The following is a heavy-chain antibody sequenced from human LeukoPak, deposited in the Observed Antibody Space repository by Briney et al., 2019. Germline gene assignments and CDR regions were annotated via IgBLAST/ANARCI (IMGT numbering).Heavy chain of an antibody. CDR2: IRSKAYGGTT. CDR1: GFTLGDYA. J-gene: IGHJ4*02. Sequence: GGSLRLSCTAPGFTLGDYAMSWVRQAPGKGLEWVGFIRSKAYGGTTEYAASVKGRFTISRDDSKSIAYLQMNSLKTEDTAVYYCTALASGSFPFYFDYWGQGTLVTVSS. CDR3: TALASGSFPFYFDY. D-gene: IGHD3-10*01. V-gene: IGHV3-49*04.